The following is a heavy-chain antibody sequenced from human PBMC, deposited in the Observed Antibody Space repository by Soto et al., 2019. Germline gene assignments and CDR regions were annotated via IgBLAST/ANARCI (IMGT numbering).Heavy chain of an antibody. V-gene: IGHV1-2*02. J-gene: IGHJ6*02. CDR2: INPNSGGT. D-gene: IGHD2-2*01. CDR1: GYTFTGYY. Sequence: ASVKVSCKASGYTFTGYYMHWVRQAPGQGLEWMGWINPNSGGTNYAQKFQGRVTMTRDTSISTAYMELSRLRSDDTAVYYCARIGALGYCSRTSSHPYYYYGMDVWGQGTTVTVYS. CDR3: ARIGALGYCSRTSSHPYYYYGMDV.